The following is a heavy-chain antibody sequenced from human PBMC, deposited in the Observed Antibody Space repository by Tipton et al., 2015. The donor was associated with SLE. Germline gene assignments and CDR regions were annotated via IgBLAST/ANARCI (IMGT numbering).Heavy chain of an antibody. CDR3: ASSNL. V-gene: IGHV3-74*01. CDR2: INIDETGS. Sequence: SLRLSCAASGFTFSSYWMHWVRQAPGKGLVWVSRINIDETGSSYADSVKGRFTISRDNAKNTLYLQMNTLRADDTAVYYCASSNLSGQGTLVTVSS. D-gene: IGHD4-11*01. J-gene: IGHJ5*02. CDR1: GFTFSSYW.